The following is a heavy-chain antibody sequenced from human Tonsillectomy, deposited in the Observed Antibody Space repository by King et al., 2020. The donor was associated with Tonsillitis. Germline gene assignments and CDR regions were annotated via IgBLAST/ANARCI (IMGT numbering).Heavy chain of an antibody. J-gene: IGHJ4*02. CDR3: ARDRKSGGWTDPFGNFDY. CDR1: GFTFSNYA. D-gene: IGHD6-19*01. CDR2: ISYDGSEK. Sequence: VQLVESGGGVVQPGRSLRLSCAASGFTFSNYAMHWVRQAPGKGLEWVAIISYDGSEKYYADSVKGRFTISRDNSKNTMYVQMNSLTTEDTAVYYCARDRKSGGWTDPFGNFDYWGQGTLVTVSS. V-gene: IGHV3-30*04.